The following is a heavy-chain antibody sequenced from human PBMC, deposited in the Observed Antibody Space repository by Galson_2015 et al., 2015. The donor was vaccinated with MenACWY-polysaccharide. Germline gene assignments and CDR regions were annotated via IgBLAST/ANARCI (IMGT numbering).Heavy chain of an antibody. CDR3: ARGLHYSYYYMDV. CDR2: MNPNSGNT. Sequence: SVKVSCKASGYTFGSRDINWVRQATGLGLEWMGWMNPNSGNTGYAQKFKGRVTMTRNTTITTAYMELSSLRSEDTAVYYCARGLHYSYYYMDVWGKGTTVIVSS. J-gene: IGHJ6*03. V-gene: IGHV1-8*01. CDR1: GYTFGSRD.